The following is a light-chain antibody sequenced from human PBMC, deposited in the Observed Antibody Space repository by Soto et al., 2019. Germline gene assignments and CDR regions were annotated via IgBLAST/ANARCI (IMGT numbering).Light chain of an antibody. J-gene: IGKJ1*01. CDR3: MQGTLWPWT. CDR2: KIS. CDR1: LSLVDSGGNTY. V-gene: IGKV2-30*01. Sequence: GVMTQSPLSLPVTLGQPASISCTSSLSLVDSGGNTYFNWYQQRPGQPPRRLIYKISNRESGVPDRFSASGSGTDFTLRISRVEAEDRGVYYCMQGTLWPWTFGQGTKVEIK.